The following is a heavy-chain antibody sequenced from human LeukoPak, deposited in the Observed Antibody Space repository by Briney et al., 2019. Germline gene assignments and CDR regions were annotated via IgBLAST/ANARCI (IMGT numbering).Heavy chain of an antibody. CDR2: INPNSGGT. J-gene: IGHJ4*02. V-gene: IGHV1-2*06. CDR3: ARSHSRIVVVVAATLGY. CDR1: GYTFTGYY. Sequence: ASVKVSCKASGYTFTGYYMHWVRQAPGQGLEWMGRINPNSGGTNYAQKFQGRVTMTRDTSISTAYMELSRLRSDDTAVYYCARSHSRIVVVVAATLGYWGQGTLVTVSS. D-gene: IGHD2-15*01.